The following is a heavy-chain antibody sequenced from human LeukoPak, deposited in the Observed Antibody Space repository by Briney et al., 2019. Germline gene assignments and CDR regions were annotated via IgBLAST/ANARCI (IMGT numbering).Heavy chain of an antibody. D-gene: IGHD2-2*02. J-gene: IGHJ4*02. CDR2: IYSSGTT. CDR1: GGSLSPYY. CDR3: AREGGYCNSGYCYISLDY. V-gene: IGHV4-4*07. Sequence: SETLSLTCTISGGSLSPYYWNWVRQPAGKGLEWIGRIYSSGTTNYNPSLRSRVSMSVDTSKNQFSLKLSSVIAADTAVYYCAREGGYCNSGYCYISLDYWGQGALLTVSS.